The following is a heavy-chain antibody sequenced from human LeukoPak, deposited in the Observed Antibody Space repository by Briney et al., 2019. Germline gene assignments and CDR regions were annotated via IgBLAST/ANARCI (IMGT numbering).Heavy chain of an antibody. CDR2: IYHSGST. CDR1: GGSISSSNW. J-gene: IGHJ4*02. CDR3: AKGGSLIVGAIYFDY. Sequence: SETLSLTCAVSGGSISSSNWWSWVRQPPGKGLEWIGEIYHSGSTNYNPSLKSRVTISVDKSKNQFSLKLSSVTAADTAVYYCAKGGSLIVGAIYFDYWGPGTLVTVSS. D-gene: IGHD1-26*01. V-gene: IGHV4-4*02.